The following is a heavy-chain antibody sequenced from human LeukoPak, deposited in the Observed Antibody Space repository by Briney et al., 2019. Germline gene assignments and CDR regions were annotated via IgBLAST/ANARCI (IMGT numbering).Heavy chain of an antibody. CDR2: ISYDGSNK. CDR3: ACIDYHSY. J-gene: IGHJ4*02. V-gene: IGHV3-30*04. D-gene: IGHD5-12*01. CDR1: GFTFSSYA. Sequence: GRSLRLSCAASGFTFSSYAMHWVRQAPGKGLEWVAVISYDGSNKYYADSVKGRFTISRDNSKNTLYLQMNSLRAEDTAVYYCACIDYHSYWGQGTLVTVSS.